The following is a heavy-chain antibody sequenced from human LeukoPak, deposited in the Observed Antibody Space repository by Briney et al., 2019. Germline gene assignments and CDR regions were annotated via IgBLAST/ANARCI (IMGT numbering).Heavy chain of an antibody. CDR3: AISTYVDYPCCLDY. V-gene: IGHV3-23*01. CDR2: ISGTGGTT. CDR1: GFTFSSYA. J-gene: IGHJ4*02. D-gene: IGHD3-9*01. Sequence: GGSLRLSCAASGFTFSSYAMSWVRKAPGKGLERVSSISGTGGTTYHADSVKGLFTISGDNSKNTLYLEMKSLRAEDMAVYYCAISTYVDYPCCLDYWGQGTLVTVSS.